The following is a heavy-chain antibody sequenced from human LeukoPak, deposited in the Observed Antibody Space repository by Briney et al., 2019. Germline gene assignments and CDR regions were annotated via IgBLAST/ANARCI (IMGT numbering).Heavy chain of an antibody. J-gene: IGHJ4*02. CDR3: ARPKDSGDSVVAFDS. D-gene: IGHD4-17*01. CDR2: INKDGSST. CDR1: GFTFSSYW. V-gene: IGHV3-74*01. Sequence: PGGSLRLSCAASGFTFSSYWMHWVRQAPGKGLVWVSRINKDGSSTTYADSVEGRFTISRDNAENTLYLQLSSLRGEDTAVYYCARPKDSGDSVVAFDSWGQGTLVTVSS.